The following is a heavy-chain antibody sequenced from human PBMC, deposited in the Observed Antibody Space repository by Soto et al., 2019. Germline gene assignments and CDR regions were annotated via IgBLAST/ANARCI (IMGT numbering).Heavy chain of an antibody. CDR2: IWYDGSNK. D-gene: IGHD4-4*01. CDR1: GFTFSRYG. CDR3: ARDYSGYYTDV. V-gene: IGHV3-33*01. J-gene: IGHJ6*03. Sequence: QVQLVESGGGVVQPGRSLRLSCAASGFTFSRYGMHWVRQAPGKGVEWVAVIWYDGSNKYYADSVKGRFTISRDNSKNTLYLQMNSLRAEDTAVYYCARDYSGYYTDVWGKGTTVTVSS.